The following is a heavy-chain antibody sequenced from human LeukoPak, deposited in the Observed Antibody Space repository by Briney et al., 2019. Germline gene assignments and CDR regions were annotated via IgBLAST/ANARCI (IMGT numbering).Heavy chain of an antibody. CDR1: GYTFTGFY. V-gene: IGHV1-2*04. Sequence: ASVKVSCKASGYTFTGFYIHWVRQAPGQGLEWMGWIYSDSGDTNYAQKFQGCVTMTRDTSISTAYMELSRLTSDDTAVYYCARAVNGYSPIDYWGQGTLVTVSS. CDR3: ARAVNGYSPIDY. J-gene: IGHJ4*02. D-gene: IGHD3-22*01. CDR2: IYSDSGDT.